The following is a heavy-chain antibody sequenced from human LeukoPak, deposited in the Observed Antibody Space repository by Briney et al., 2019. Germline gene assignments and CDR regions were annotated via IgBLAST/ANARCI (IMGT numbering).Heavy chain of an antibody. CDR1: GFTFGDYA. J-gene: IGHJ4*02. V-gene: IGHV4-34*01. CDR2: INHSGST. CDR3: ARLAHLRTYSSSWYVARHGAEFDY. Sequence: PGGSLRLSCTASGFTFGDYAMSWIRQPPGKGLEWIGEINHSGSTNYNPSLKSRVTISVDTSKNQFSLKLSSVTAADTAVYYCARLAHLRTYSSSWYVARHGAEFDYWGQGTLVTVSS. D-gene: IGHD6-13*01.